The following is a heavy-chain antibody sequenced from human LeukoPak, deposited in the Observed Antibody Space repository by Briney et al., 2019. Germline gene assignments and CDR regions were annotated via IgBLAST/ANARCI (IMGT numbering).Heavy chain of an antibody. D-gene: IGHD3-10*01. CDR3: ARSPMVRGVILRGNYYYYYGMDV. J-gene: IGHJ6*02. CDR1: GYAFTSSD. CDR2: MNPNSGNT. V-gene: IGHV1-8*01. Sequence: ASVKVSCKASGYAFTSSDINWVRQATGQGLEWMGWMNPNSGNTGYAQKFQGRVTMTRNTSISTAYMELSSLRSEDTAVYYCARSPMVRGVILRGNYYYYYGMDVWGQGTTVTVSS.